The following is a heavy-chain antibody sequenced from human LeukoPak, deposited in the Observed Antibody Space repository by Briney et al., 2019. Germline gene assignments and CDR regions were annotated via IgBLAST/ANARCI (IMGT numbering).Heavy chain of an antibody. D-gene: IGHD2-2*01. CDR3: ARTIVEVRAASDVFDI. V-gene: IGHV3-7*01. CDR2: IFQDGNEK. J-gene: IGHJ3*02. CDR1: GSTFSTSW. Sequence: GGSLRLSCAASGSTFSTSWMSWVRQAPGKGLEWVANIFQDGNEKYYVDSVKGLFTISRDNAKNSLYLQMNSLRVEDTAVYYCARTIVEVRAASDVFDIWGQGTMVTVSS.